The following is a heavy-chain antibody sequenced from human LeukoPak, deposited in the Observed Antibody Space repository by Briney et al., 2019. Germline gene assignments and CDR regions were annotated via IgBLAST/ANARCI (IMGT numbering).Heavy chain of an antibody. D-gene: IGHD4-11*01. J-gene: IGHJ2*01. V-gene: IGHV3-23*01. CDR2: ISTSAVST. CDR1: GFTFSNYA. CDR3: ARAVTTGYFDL. Sequence: PGGSLRLSCAASGFTFSNYAMNWVRQAPGKGLEWVSAISTSAVSTYYVDSVKGRFTISRDNSKNTLFLQMNSLRAEDTAVYYCARAVTTGYFDLWGRGTLVTVSS.